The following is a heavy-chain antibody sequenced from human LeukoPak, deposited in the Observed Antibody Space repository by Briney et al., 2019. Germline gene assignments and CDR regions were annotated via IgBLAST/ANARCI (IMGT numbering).Heavy chain of an antibody. Sequence: PWESLKIFCEGSGYYFIRYWIGWVRQMPGEGLEWVGSIYPGDSDTRYSPSFQGQVTISVDRSNSTDYLQWSSLKASDTAMYYCARSHCGSTSCPFDYWGQGTLVSVSS. CDR2: IYPGDSDT. CDR1: GYYFIRYW. V-gene: IGHV5-51*01. D-gene: IGHD2-2*01. J-gene: IGHJ4*02. CDR3: ARSHCGSTSCPFDY.